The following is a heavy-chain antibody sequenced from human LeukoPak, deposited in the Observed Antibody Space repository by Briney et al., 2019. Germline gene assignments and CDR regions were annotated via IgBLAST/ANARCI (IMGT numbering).Heavy chain of an antibody. V-gene: IGHV4-39*01. D-gene: IGHD6-6*01. Sequence: SETLSLTCTVSGGSISSSSYYWGWIRQPPGKGLEWIGSIYYSGSTYYNPSLKSRVTISVDTSKNQFSLKLSSVTAADTAVYYCARLYGPRIAARPDIGSWGQGTLVTVSS. J-gene: IGHJ4*02. CDR3: ARLYGPRIAARPDIGS. CDR2: IYYSGST. CDR1: GGSISSSSYY.